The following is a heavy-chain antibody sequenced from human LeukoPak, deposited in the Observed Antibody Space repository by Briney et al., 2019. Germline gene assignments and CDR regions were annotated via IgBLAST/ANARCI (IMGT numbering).Heavy chain of an antibody. CDR3: VKGHSSRRYYYCYMDV. J-gene: IGHJ6*03. CDR1: GGSISSSNW. Sequence: SETLSLTCAVSGGSISSSNWWSWVRQPPGKGLEWIGEIYHSGSTNYNPSLKSRVTISVDKSKNQFSLKLSSVTAADTAVYYCVKGHSSRRYYYCYMDVWGKGTTVTVSS. V-gene: IGHV4-4*02. D-gene: IGHD6-6*01. CDR2: IYHSGST.